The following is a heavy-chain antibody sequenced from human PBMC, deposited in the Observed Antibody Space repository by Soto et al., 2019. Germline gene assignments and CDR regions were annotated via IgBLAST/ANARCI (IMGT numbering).Heavy chain of an antibody. D-gene: IGHD3-10*01. CDR2: ISGSGGST. CDR1: GFTFSSYA. J-gene: IGHJ5*02. Sequence: GGSLRLSCAASGFTFSSYAMSWVRQAPGKGLEWVSAISGSGGSTYYADSVKGRFTISRDNSKNTLYLQMNSLRAEDTAVYYCAKDIREFAYWGLNWCDPWGQGTLSAISS. V-gene: IGHV3-23*01. CDR3: AKDIREFAYWGLNWCDP.